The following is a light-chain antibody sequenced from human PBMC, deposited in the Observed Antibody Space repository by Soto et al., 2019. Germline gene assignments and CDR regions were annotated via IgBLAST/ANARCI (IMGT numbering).Light chain of an antibody. Sequence: DIQMTQSPSSLPASVGDRVTLTCRASQSISTYLNWYQQKPGKAPKLLIYAASSLQSGVPSRLRGSESGTDFTRTISSLQPEDFATYYCQQSYTIPYTFGQGTKLEIK. CDR3: QQSYTIPYT. CDR1: QSISTY. CDR2: AAS. J-gene: IGKJ2*01. V-gene: IGKV1-39*01.